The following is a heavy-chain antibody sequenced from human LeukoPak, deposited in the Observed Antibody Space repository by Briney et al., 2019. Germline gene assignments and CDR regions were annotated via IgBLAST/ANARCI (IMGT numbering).Heavy chain of an antibody. V-gene: IGHV3-21*04. CDR1: TLSFSSSS. CDR2: ISNDAKYI. J-gene: IGHJ1*01. CDR3: TQGPGGSWFF. D-gene: IGHD6-13*01. Sequence: GGSLRLSCVASTLSFSSSSMSWVRQAPGKGLEWVSAISNDAKYIYYTDSVKGRFTISRDNAKNTLYLQMNILRVDDTAMYLCTQGPGGSWFFWGQGTLVTVSS.